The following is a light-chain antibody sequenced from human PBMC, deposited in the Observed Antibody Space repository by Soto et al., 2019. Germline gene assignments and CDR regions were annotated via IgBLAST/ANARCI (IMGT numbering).Light chain of an antibody. J-gene: IGLJ1*01. CDR2: EVI. CDR1: SSDVGTFNL. V-gene: IGLV2-23*02. CDR3: V. Sequence: QSLLTQVASVSGSPGQSITISCTGTSSDVGTFNLVSWYQQHPGKAPRLMIYEVIKRPSGVSNRFSGSKSGNTASLTISGLQAEDGADCVHVFGTGPTVTVL.